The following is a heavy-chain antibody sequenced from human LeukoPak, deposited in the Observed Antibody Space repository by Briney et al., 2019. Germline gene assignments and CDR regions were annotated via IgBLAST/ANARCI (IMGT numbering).Heavy chain of an antibody. Sequence: GGSLRLSCAASGFTFSSYGMHWVRQAPGKGLEWVAVIWYDGSNKYYADSVKGRFTISRDNSKNTLYLKMNSLRAEDTAVYYCAKAVANHHFDYWGQGTLVTVSS. CDR1: GFTFSSYG. V-gene: IGHV3-33*06. CDR2: IWYDGSNK. CDR3: AKAVANHHFDY. J-gene: IGHJ4*02. D-gene: IGHD5-12*01.